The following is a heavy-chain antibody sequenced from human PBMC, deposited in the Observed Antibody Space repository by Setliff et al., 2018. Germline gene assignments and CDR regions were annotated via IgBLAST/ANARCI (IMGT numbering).Heavy chain of an antibody. V-gene: IGHV4-59*12. Sequence: PSETLSLTCTVSGGSLSSYYWSWFRQPPGKGLEWIGYIHYSGYTNYNPSLKSRVTISIDTSKNQFSLRVSSVTAADTAVYYCARSFSRREKFLLDYWGQGALVTVSS. CDR3: ARSFSRREKFLLDY. CDR2: IHYSGYT. J-gene: IGHJ4*02. CDR1: GGSLSSYY.